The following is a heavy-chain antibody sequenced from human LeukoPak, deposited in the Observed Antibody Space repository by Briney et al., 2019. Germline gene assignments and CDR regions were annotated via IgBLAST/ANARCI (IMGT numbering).Heavy chain of an antibody. CDR2: INPNTGGT. J-gene: IGHJ4*02. CDR3: ARGTVTKGDY. CDR1: GYTFSGYY. Sequence: ASVKVSCKASGYTFSGYYRHGVRQPPGQGLEWMGWINPNTGGTNYAQKFQGRVTMTRDTSISTAYMELSRLSSDDTAVYYCARGTVTKGDYWGQGTLVTVSS. D-gene: IGHD4-17*01. V-gene: IGHV1-2*02.